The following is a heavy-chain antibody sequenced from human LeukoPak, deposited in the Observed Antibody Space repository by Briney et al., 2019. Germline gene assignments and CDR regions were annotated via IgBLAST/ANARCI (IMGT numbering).Heavy chain of an antibody. CDR1: GGTFSSYA. Sequence: ASVKVSCKASGGTFSSYAISWVRQAPGQGLEWMGGIIPIFGTANYAQKFQGRVTITADESTSTAYMELSSLRSEDTAAYYCARDRAYDILTGSYYYGMDVWGQGTTVTVSS. D-gene: IGHD3-9*01. CDR2: IIPIFGTA. V-gene: IGHV1-69*13. J-gene: IGHJ6*02. CDR3: ARDRAYDILTGSYYYGMDV.